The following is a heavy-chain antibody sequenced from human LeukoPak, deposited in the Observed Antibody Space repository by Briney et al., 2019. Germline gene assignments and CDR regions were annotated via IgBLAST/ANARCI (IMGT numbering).Heavy chain of an antibody. J-gene: IGHJ6*02. V-gene: IGHV4-59*01. CDR3: AAHSSSWSPYYSYFALNV. D-gene: IGHD6-13*01. Sequence: SETLFLTCTVSGGSISNFYWSWLRQPPGKGLEWIGYIYSSGRTNYNPSLKSRVTMSEDTSKNQVSLKLRSVTAADAAVYYCAAHSSSWSPYYSYFALNVWGQGTTVTVSS. CDR1: GGSISNFY. CDR2: IYSSGRT.